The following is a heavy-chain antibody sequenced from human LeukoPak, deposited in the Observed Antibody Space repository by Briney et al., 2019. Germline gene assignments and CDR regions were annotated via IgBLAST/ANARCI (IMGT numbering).Heavy chain of an antibody. D-gene: IGHD3-10*01. CDR2: IYYSGST. V-gene: IGHV4-59*01. Sequence: SETLSLTCTVSGGSITSYYWSWIRQPSGKGLEWIGYIYYSGSTNYNPSLKSRVTISVDTSKNQFSLKLSSVTAADTAVYYCARGGVNYKIAGPWGQGALVTVSS. J-gene: IGHJ5*02. CDR1: GGSITSYY. CDR3: ARGGVNYKIAGP.